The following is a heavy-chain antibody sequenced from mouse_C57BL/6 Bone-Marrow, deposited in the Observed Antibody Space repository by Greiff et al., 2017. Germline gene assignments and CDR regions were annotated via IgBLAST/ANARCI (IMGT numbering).Heavy chain of an antibody. J-gene: IGHJ2*01. V-gene: IGHV1-54*01. D-gene: IGHD2-5*01. Sequence: QVQLQQSGAELVRPGTSVKVSCKASGYAFTNYLIEWVKQRPGQGLEWIGVINPGSGGTNYNEKFKGKATLTADKSSSTAYMQLSSLTSEDSAVXFCARDSNSYYFDYWGQGTTLTGSS. CDR2: INPGSGGT. CDR3: ARDSNSYYFDY. CDR1: GYAFTNYL.